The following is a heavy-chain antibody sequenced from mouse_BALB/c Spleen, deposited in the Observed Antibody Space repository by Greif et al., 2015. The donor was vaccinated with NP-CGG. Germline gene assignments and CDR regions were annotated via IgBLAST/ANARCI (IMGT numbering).Heavy chain of an antibody. D-gene: IGHD2-2*01. CDR1: GFTFSDFY. Sequence: EVKLVESGGGLVQPGGSLRLSCATSGFTFSDFYMEGVRQPPGKRLEWIAASRNHANDYTTEYSASVKGRFIVSRDTSQSILYLQMNALRAEDTAIYYCARDDGYYWYFDVWGAGTTVTVSS. V-gene: IGHV7-1*02. CDR3: ARDDGYYWYFDV. CDR2: SRNHANDYTT. J-gene: IGHJ1*01.